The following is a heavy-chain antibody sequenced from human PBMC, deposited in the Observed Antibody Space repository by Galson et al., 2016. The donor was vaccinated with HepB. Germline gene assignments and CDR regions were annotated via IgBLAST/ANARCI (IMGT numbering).Heavy chain of an antibody. D-gene: IGHD1-26*01. V-gene: IGHV1-3*01. CDR2: INPGNGDT. Sequence: SVKVSCKAPGYTFTNYAMHWVRQAPGQRLEWMGWINPGNGDTKYSQKFQGRVTISRDTSASTAYMELRSLISEDTAVYYCARAGSDYTLDYWGQGTLVTVSS. CDR1: GYTFTNYA. CDR3: ARAGSDYTLDY. J-gene: IGHJ4*02.